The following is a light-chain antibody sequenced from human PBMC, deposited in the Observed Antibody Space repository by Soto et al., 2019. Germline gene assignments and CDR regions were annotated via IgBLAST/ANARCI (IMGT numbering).Light chain of an antibody. CDR2: GAS. J-gene: IGKJ1*01. CDR3: HQYGSSPWT. CDR1: QSVSRY. V-gene: IGKV3-20*01. Sequence: EIVLTQSPGTLSLSPGERATLSCRASQSVSRYLAWYQQKPGQVPRVLIYGASSRATGIPARFSGSGSGTDFSLTIRRVEPEDFAVYYCHQYGSSPWTFSQGTKVAIK.